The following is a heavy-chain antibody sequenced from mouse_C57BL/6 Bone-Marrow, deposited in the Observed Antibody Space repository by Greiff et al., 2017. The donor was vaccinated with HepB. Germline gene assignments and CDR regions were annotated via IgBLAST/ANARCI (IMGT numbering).Heavy chain of an antibody. CDR2: FHPYNDDT. CDR3: ARGYYGSRGNYFDY. V-gene: IGHV1-47*01. D-gene: IGHD1-1*01. CDR1: GYTFTTYP. J-gene: IGHJ2*01. Sequence: LVESGAELVKPGASVKMSCKASGYTFTTYPIEWMKQNHGKSLEWIGNFHPYNDDTKYNEKFKGKATLTVEKSSSTVYLELSRLTSDDSAVYYCARGYYGSRGNYFDYWGQGTTLTVSS.